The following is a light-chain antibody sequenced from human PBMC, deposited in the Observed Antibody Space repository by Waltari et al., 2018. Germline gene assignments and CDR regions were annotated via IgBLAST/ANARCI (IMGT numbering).Light chain of an antibody. J-gene: IGKJ4*01. CDR3: QQYYATPLT. V-gene: IGKV4-1*01. CDR2: WAS. Sequence: DIVMTQSPDSLAVSLGERDTINCRSSHSLLYSSNNKNYFAWYQKKPGQPPKLLISWASTRESGVPDRFSGSGSGTDFTLTISSLQAEDVAVYYCQQYYATPLTFGGGTKVEIK. CDR1: HSLLYSSNNKNY.